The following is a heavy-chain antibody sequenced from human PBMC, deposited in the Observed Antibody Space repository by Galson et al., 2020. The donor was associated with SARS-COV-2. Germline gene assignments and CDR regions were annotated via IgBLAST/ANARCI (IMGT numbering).Heavy chain of an antibody. Sequence: ASVKVSCKAYGYTFISFYIHWVRQAPGQGLEWMGVINPSGDITSYAQKLRGRVTVTRDMSTQTVYMELSSLTSEDTAVYYCAREWGDINSSVFDYWGQGSLVVVSS. V-gene: IGHV1-46*04. D-gene: IGHD2-21*01. CDR3: AREWGDINSSVFDY. CDR1: GYTFISFY. J-gene: IGHJ4*02. CDR2: INPSGDIT.